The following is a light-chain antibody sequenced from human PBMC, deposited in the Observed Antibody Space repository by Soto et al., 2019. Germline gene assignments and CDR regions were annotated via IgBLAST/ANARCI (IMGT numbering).Light chain of an antibody. CDR2: GAS. V-gene: IGKV3D-20*02. CDR3: QQRSSWPPT. Sequence: ILLTQSPGTLSLSPGERATLSCRASQSVSRRYLAWYQQKPGQAPRLLIYGASSRATGIPERFSGSGSGTEFTLTISSLEPEDFEVYYCQQRSSWPPTFGQGTRLEIK. CDR1: QSVSRRY. J-gene: IGKJ5*01.